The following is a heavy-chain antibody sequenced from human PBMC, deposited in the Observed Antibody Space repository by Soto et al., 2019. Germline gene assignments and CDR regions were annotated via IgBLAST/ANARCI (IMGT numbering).Heavy chain of an antibody. D-gene: IGHD5-12*01. CDR2: IHYNGTT. Sequence: TSETLPLMSTVFGDTINAYSCSWIRQPPGKGLEWIGNIHYNGTTKYNPSLKSRVTMSVDTSKNQFSLKLISVTAADTAKYFCAREGNLGRWLQPLDFWGQGTLVTVSS. CDR3: AREGNLGRWLQPLDF. CDR1: GDTINAYS. V-gene: IGHV4-59*01. J-gene: IGHJ4*02.